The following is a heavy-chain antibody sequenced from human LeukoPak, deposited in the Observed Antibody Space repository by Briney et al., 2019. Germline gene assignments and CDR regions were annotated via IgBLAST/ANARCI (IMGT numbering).Heavy chain of an antibody. V-gene: IGHV4-59*01. Sequence: PSEALSLTCTVSGGSISGFYWNWIRQPPGKGLEWIGYVYYSGNTNYNPSLKSRVTISLDTSKNQFSLKLRSVTAADTAVYYCARDTRDAFDIWGQGTMVTVSS. CDR1: GGSISGFY. J-gene: IGHJ3*02. CDR2: VYYSGNT. CDR3: ARDTRDAFDI.